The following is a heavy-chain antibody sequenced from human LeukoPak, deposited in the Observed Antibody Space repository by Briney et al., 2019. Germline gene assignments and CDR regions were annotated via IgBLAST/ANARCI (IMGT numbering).Heavy chain of an antibody. Sequence: GESLKISCKGSGYSFTSYWIGWVRQMPGKGLEWMGIIYPGDSDTRYSPSFQGQVTISADKSISTAYLQWSSLKASDTAMYYCARHRGSGSCIVNWFDPWGQGTLVTVSS. CDR2: IYPGDSDT. J-gene: IGHJ5*02. CDR1: GYSFTSYW. V-gene: IGHV5-51*01. D-gene: IGHD3-10*01. CDR3: ARHRGSGSCIVNWFDP.